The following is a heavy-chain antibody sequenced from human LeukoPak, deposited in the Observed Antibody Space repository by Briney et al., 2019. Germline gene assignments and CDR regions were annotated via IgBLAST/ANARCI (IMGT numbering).Heavy chain of an antibody. V-gene: IGHV3-23*01. J-gene: IGHJ1*01. CDR1: GFTFSSYA. Sequence: GGSLRLSCAASGFTFSSYAMSWVRQAPGKGLEWVSTISGSDPSTYYADPVKGRFTISRDNAKNSLYLQMNSLRAEDSAMYYCARRDGYSIFQHWGQGTLVTVSS. D-gene: IGHD5-24*01. CDR3: ARRDGYSIFQH. CDR2: ISGSDPST.